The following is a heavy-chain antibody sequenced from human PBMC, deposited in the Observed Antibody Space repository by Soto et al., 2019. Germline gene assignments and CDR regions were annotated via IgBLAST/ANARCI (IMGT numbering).Heavy chain of an antibody. CDR3: PRAAGSLTWNVDL. J-gene: IGHJ2*01. CDR1: GYAISTRGYY. Sequence: QVQLQESGPGRVRPSQPLSLICNVSGYAISTRGYYWSWLRQVPGKGLECIGSIAYSGDTLSNASLESGVTISVHPSKNQLFLRLIIVTAADTAMFYCPRAAGSLTWNVDLWGRGTQVTVSS. CDR2: IAYSGDT. D-gene: IGHD2-15*01. V-gene: IGHV4-31*03.